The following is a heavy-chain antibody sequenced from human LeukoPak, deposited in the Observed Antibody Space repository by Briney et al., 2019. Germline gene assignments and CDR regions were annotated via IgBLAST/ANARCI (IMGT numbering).Heavy chain of an antibody. CDR3: ARASYHYGTGRSELDC. CDR2: INVDGGDT. D-gene: IGHD3-10*01. CDR1: GFTLSNYW. Sequence: PGGSLRLSCAASGFTLSNYWMHWVRQVPGKGLAWVSRINVDGGDTTCADSVKGRFTISRDNAKNTVYLQMNSLRAEDTAVYYCARASYHYGTGRSELDCWGQGTLVTVSS. V-gene: IGHV3-74*01. J-gene: IGHJ4*02.